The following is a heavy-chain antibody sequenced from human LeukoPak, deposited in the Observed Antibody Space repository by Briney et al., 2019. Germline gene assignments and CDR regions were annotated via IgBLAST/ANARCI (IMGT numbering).Heavy chain of an antibody. J-gene: IGHJ4*02. Sequence: SETLFLTCTVSGGSISSGSYYWSWIRQPAGKGLEWIGRIYTSGSTNYNPSLKSRVTISLDTSKNQFSLKLSSVTAADTAVYYCANSIDFDYGDYYFDYWGQGALVTISS. V-gene: IGHV4-61*02. CDR3: ANSIDFDYGDYYFDY. CDR2: IYTSGST. CDR1: GGSISSGSYY. D-gene: IGHD4-17*01.